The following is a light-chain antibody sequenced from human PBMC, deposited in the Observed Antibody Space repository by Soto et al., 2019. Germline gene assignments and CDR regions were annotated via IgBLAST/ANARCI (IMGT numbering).Light chain of an antibody. CDR1: QSVSPY. CDR3: QQRSTWPLT. Sequence: EIVLTQSPATLSLSPGEKATLSCRASQSVSPYLAWYQQKPGQAPRLLIYDASNRATGIPARFSGSGSGTDFTLTISSLEPEDFAVYYCQQRSTWPLTFGGGTKVEI. CDR2: DAS. J-gene: IGKJ4*01. V-gene: IGKV3-11*01.